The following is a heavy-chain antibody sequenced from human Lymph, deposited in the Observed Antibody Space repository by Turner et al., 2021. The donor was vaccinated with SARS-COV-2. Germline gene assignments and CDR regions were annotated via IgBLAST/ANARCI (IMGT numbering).Heavy chain of an antibody. CDR2: ISYDGSNK. D-gene: IGHD2-15*01. CDR1: GFTFRTYG. CDR3: AKRGGVYCSGGNCYSGRLDY. Sequence: QVKLVESGGRVFPPGRSRRLYCTAAGFTFRTYGMHWVRQAPGKGLEWVAVISYDGSNKYYADYVKGRFTISRDNSKNTLYLQMNSLRAEDTVVYYCAKRGGVYCSGGNCYSGRLDYWGQGTLVTVSS. J-gene: IGHJ4*02. V-gene: IGHV3-30*18.